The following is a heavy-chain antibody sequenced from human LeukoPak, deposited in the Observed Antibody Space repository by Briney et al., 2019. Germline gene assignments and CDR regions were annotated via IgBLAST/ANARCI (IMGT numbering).Heavy chain of an antibody. CDR1: GGSISSSSYY. D-gene: IGHD3-10*01. CDR3: AREIGPYYYGSGVDFDY. Sequence: SETLSLTCTVSGGSISSSSYYWGWIRQPPGKGLEWIGSIYYSGSTYYNPSLKSRVTISVDTSKNQFSLKLSSVTAADTAVYYCAREIGPYYYGSGVDFDYWGQGTLVTVSS. CDR2: IYYSGST. J-gene: IGHJ4*02. V-gene: IGHV4-39*07.